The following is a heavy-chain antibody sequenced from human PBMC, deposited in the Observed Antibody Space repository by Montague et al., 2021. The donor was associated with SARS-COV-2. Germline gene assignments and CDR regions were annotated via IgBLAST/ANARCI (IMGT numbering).Heavy chain of an antibody. J-gene: IGHJ4*02. D-gene: IGHD5-12*01. V-gene: IGHV4-59*01. Sequence: SETLSLTCSVSGGSISDYYWNWIRQPPGKGLEWIGKINNNTGNTNYNPSLQSRVTISLDTSKNQFSLNLRSVTAADTALYFCARGTGYDYYFDCWGLGTLVTVSS. CDR2: INNNTGNT. CDR3: ARGTGYDYYFDC. CDR1: GGSISDYY.